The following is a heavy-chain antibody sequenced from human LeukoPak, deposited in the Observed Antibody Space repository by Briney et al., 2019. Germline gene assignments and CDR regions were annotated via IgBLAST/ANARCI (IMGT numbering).Heavy chain of an antibody. V-gene: IGHV1-69*13. CDR3: ARDCSGGRCYGAFDI. D-gene: IGHD2-15*01. Sequence: ASVKVSCKASGGTFGRYAITWVRQAPGQRLEWMGGVSPIYGTSDYAQRFQGRVTISADESTSTAFLEVRSLRSEDTAVYYCARDCSGGRCYGAFDIWAKERWSSSLQ. J-gene: IGHJ3*02. CDR2: VSPIYGTS. CDR1: GGTFGRYA.